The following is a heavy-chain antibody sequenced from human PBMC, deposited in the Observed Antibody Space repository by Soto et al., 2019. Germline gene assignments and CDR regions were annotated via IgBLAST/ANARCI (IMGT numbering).Heavy chain of an antibody. Sequence: HPGGSLRLSCAVSGFTFSIYAMNWVRQAPGKGLEWVSAISGSDGSTYYADSVKGRFTISRDDSKNTLYLQMNSLRAEDTALYYCAKANSKVVVTAILHYWGQGTLVTVSS. V-gene: IGHV3-23*01. CDR2: ISGSDGST. CDR3: AKANSKVVVTAILHY. J-gene: IGHJ4*02. D-gene: IGHD2-21*02. CDR1: GFTFSIYA.